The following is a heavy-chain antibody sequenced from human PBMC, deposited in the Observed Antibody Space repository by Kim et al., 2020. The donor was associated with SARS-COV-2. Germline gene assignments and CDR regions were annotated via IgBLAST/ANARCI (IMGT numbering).Heavy chain of an antibody. D-gene: IGHD3-22*01. CDR3: ARVPPYDSSARFDY. V-gene: IGHV4-34*01. CDR1: GGSFSGYY. Sequence: SETLSLTCAVYGGSFSGYYWSWIRQPPGKGLEWIGEINHSGSTNYNPSLKSRVTISVDTSKNQFSLKLSSVTAADTAVYYCARVPPYDSSARFDYWGQGTLVTVSS. CDR2: INHSGST. J-gene: IGHJ4*02.